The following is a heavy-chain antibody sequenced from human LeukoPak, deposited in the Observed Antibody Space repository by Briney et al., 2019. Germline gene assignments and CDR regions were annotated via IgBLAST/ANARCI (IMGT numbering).Heavy chain of an antibody. CDR3: ARESWAPYD. CDR1: GFTFTKYW. J-gene: IGHJ4*02. CDR2: IKQDGSER. D-gene: IGHD3-3*01. V-gene: IGHV3-7*01. Sequence: GGSLRLSCAASGFTFTKYWMTWVRQAPGKGLEWVANIKQDGSERNYVDTVKGRFIISRDNAKNLLYLQMNSLRAEDTAVYYCARESWAPYDWGQGTLVTVSS.